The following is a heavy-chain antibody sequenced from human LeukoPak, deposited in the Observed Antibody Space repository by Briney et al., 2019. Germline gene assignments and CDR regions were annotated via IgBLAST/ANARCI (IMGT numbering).Heavy chain of an antibody. D-gene: IGHD3-22*01. CDR2: INAGNGNT. CDR3: ARVLSAPETYYYDSSGYQPFDP. Sequence: ASVKVSCKASGYTFTSYAMRWVRQAPGQRLEWMGWINAGNGNTKYSQKLQGRVTMTTDTSTSTAYMELRSLRSDDTAVYYCARVLSAPETYYYDSSGYQPFDPWGQGTLVTVSS. V-gene: IGHV1-3*01. CDR1: GYTFTSYA. J-gene: IGHJ5*02.